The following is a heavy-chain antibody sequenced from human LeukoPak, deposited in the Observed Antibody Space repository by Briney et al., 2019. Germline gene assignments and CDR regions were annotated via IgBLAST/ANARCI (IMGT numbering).Heavy chain of an antibody. V-gene: IGHV3-23*03. D-gene: IGHD3-16*01. CDR1: GVTFSSYA. CDR2: IYSGGGTT. Sequence: GGSLRLSCAASGVTFSSYAMSWVRQAPGKGLEWVSVIYSGGGTTYYTDSEKGRFTISRDNSKNTLYLQMNSLRAEDTAVYYCARGLSVMGYRVFDDWGQGTLVTVSS. J-gene: IGHJ4*02. CDR3: ARGLSVMGYRVFDD.